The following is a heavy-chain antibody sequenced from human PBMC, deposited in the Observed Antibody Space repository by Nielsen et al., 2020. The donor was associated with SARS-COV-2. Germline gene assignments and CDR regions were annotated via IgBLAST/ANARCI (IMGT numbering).Heavy chain of an antibody. CDR1: GFRFTTYS. CDR2: ITISGAYM. Sequence: GVLKISCAASGFRFTTYSMNWVRQAPGKGLEWVASITISGAYMYYADSVRGRFTVSRDNAENSLYLQMNSLRDEDTAVYYCARDQDGGAATSNWYFDLWGRGTLVIVSS. V-gene: IGHV3-21*01. J-gene: IGHJ2*01. D-gene: IGHD6-25*01. CDR3: ARDQDGGAATSNWYFDL.